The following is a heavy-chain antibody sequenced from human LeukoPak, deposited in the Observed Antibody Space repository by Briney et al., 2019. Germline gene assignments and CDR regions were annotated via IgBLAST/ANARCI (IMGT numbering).Heavy chain of an antibody. Sequence: PGGSLRLSCIASGFTFSSSAMSWVRQAPGKGLELVSDINGSGGRTYYADSVKGRFTISRDNSKSTLLLQMNSLRAEDTAVYYCAKSNGYGLVDIWGQGTMVTVSS. CDR3: AKSNGYGLVDI. V-gene: IGHV3-23*01. D-gene: IGHD3-10*01. CDR2: INGSGGRT. CDR1: GFTFSSSA. J-gene: IGHJ3*02.